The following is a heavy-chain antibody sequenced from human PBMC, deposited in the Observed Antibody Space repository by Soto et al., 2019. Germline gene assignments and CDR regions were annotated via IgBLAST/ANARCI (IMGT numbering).Heavy chain of an antibody. V-gene: IGHV3-23*01. J-gene: IGHJ4*02. D-gene: IGHD6-19*01. CDR1: GFTFSSYA. CDR3: AKDQRGYSSTARIDY. Sequence: EVQLSESGGGLVQPGGSLRLSCAASGFTFSSYAMRWVLQAPGKGLGLVSALSGNGGNTYYADSVKGRFTISRDNSKNTLYLQMNSLRAEDTAVYYCAKDQRGYSSTARIDYWGQGTLVTGSS. CDR2: LSGNGGNT.